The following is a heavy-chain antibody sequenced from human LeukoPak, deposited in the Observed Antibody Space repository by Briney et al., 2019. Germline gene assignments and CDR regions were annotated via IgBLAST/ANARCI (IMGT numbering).Heavy chain of an antibody. V-gene: IGHV4-38-2*02. D-gene: IGHD6-6*01. CDR1: GYSISSGFY. J-gene: IGHJ4*02. CDR2: VYHGGSS. Sequence: SETLSLTCTVSGYSISSGFYWGWIRQPPGKGLEWIGNVYHGGSSYYNPSLKSRVTISVDTSKNQFSLNLYSVTAADTAVYYCARRVGSSDCSNYWGQGTLVTVSS. CDR3: ARRVGSSDCSNY.